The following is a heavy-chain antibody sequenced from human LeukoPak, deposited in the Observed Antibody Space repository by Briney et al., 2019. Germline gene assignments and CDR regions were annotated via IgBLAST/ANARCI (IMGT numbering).Heavy chain of an antibody. CDR1: GFTFSNAW. D-gene: IGHD4-23*01. V-gene: IGHV3-15*01. CDR2: IKTKTDGGTT. Sequence: PGGSLRLSCAASGFTFSNAWMNWVRQAPGKGLEWVGRIKTKTDGGTTDYAAPVKGRSTISRDDSKNTLYLQMNSLRAEDTAVYYCARARDYGGNSGARVFDYWGQGTLVTVSS. J-gene: IGHJ4*02. CDR3: ARARDYGGNSGARVFDY.